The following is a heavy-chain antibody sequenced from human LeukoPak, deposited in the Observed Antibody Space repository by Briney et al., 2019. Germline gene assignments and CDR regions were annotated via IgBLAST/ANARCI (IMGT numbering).Heavy chain of an antibody. J-gene: IGHJ6*03. CDR2: INPSGGST. CDR3: ARDSKASPGAFQIRGATFMDV. CDR1: GYTFTSYY. D-gene: IGHD3-10*01. V-gene: IGHV1-46*01. Sequence: ASVKVSCKASGYTFTSYYMHWVRQAPGQGLEWMGIINPSGGSTSYAQKFQGRVTMTRDMSTSTVYMELSSLRSEDTAVYYCARDSKASPGAFQIRGATFMDVWGKGTTVTISS.